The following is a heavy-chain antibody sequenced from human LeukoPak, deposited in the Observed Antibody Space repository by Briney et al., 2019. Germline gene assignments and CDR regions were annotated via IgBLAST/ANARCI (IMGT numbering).Heavy chain of an antibody. CDR2: VHTSGGS. CDR1: GASISHYY. CDR3: ARLGSYHDF. Sequence: PSETLSLTCTVSGASISHYYRSWIRQIPERGLEWVGHVHTSGGSTYYPSLKTRLTMSIDTSRSQLSLKLTSATAADTAVYFCARLGSYHDFWGQGALVTVSS. J-gene: IGHJ4*02. V-gene: IGHV4-4*09. D-gene: IGHD1-26*01.